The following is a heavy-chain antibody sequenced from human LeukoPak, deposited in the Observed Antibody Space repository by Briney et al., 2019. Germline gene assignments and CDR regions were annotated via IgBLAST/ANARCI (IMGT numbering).Heavy chain of an antibody. J-gene: IGHJ3*02. Sequence: GPTLVNPTQTLTLTCTFSGFSLSTSGVGVGWIRQPPGKALEWLALIYWNDDKRYSPSLKSRLTITKDTSKNQVVLTMANMDPVDTATYYCAHSGTVTTPHDAFDIWGQGTMVTVSS. CDR2: IYWNDDK. CDR3: AHSGTVTTPHDAFDI. CDR1: GFSLSTSGVG. D-gene: IGHD4-17*01. V-gene: IGHV2-5*01.